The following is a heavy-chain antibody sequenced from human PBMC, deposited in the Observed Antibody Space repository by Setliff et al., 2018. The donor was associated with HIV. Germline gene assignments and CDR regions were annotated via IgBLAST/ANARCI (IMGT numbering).Heavy chain of an antibody. D-gene: IGHD6-13*01. Sequence: LSLTCAVSGYSISSGYHWGWIRQPPGKGLEWIGSIYHSGSTYYNPSLKSRVTISLDTSKNQFSLKLSSVTAADTAVYYCARDIQAAGTGWFDPWGQGTLVTVSS. V-gene: IGHV4-38-2*02. CDR2: IYHSGST. CDR3: ARDIQAAGTGWFDP. CDR1: GYSISSGYH. J-gene: IGHJ5*02.